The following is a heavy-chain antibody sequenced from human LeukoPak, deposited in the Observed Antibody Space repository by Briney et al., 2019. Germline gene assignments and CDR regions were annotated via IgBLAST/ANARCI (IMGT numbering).Heavy chain of an antibody. D-gene: IGHD6-19*01. CDR1: GYIFTSYS. J-gene: IGHJ3*02. V-gene: IGHV1-8*01. CDR3: ARYISGDAFDI. CDR2: MKPYNGDT. Sequence: GASVKVSCKASGYIFTSYSIVWVRPATGQGPEWMGWMKPYNGDTGYGQKFQGRVSFTRDISISTAYMELSSLRSEDTAIYYCARYISGDAFDIWGQGTMVTVSS.